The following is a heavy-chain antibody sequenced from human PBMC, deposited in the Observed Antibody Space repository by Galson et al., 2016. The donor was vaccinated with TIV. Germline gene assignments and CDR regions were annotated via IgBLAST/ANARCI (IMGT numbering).Heavy chain of an antibody. J-gene: IGHJ4*02. CDR3: AKYLWTYVWSTFDN. CDR1: GFTFNNYA. D-gene: IGHD3/OR15-3a*01. Sequence: SLRLSCAASGFTFNNYAMTWVRQAPGKGLEWVSTISGTGEITVYADSGRGHFIISKDNSKNTLYLQMNNLRAEDTAVYYCAKYLWTYVWSTFDNWGQGTPVTVSS. V-gene: IGHV3-23*01. CDR2: ISGTGEIT.